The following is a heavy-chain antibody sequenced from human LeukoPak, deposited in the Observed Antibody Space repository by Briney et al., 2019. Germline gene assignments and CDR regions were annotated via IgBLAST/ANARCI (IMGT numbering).Heavy chain of an antibody. V-gene: IGHV1-3*01. J-gene: IGHJ4*02. CDR3: ARGLWSAHRREYYFDS. CDR2: IDAGNGDT. CDR1: GYTFTNYA. Sequence: ASVKVSCKASGYTFTNYAVNWLRQAPGQRLEWMGWIDAGNGDTKFSQNYQARVTITRDASASTAYMELSSLTSEDTAVYFCARGLWSAHRREYYFDSWGQGTLVTVSS. D-gene: IGHD3-3*01.